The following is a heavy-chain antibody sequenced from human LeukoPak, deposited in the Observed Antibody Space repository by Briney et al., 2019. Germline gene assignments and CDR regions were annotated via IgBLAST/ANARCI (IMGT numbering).Heavy chain of an antibody. V-gene: IGHV3-21*01. D-gene: IGHD3-9*01. Sequence: GGSLRLSCAASGFTFSSYSMNWVRQAPGKGLEWVSSISSSSSYIYYADSVKGRFTISRDNAKNSLYLQMNGLRAEDTAVYYCARDSLRYFDWLLQDPFDYWGQGTLVTVSS. J-gene: IGHJ4*02. CDR3: ARDSLRYFDWLLQDPFDY. CDR1: GFTFSSYS. CDR2: ISSSSSYI.